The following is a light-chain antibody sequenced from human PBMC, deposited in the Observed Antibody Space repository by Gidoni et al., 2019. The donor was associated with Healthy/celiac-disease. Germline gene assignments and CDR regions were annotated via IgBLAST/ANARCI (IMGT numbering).Light chain of an antibody. CDR2: DAS. CDR1: QSVSSY. J-gene: IGKJ4*01. Sequence: EIVLTPSPATLSLSPGERATLSFRASQSVSSYLAWYQQKPGQAPRLLIYDASNRATGIPARFSGSGSGTDFTLTISSLEPEDFAVYYCQQRSNWPPVLTFGGXTKVEIK. CDR3: QQRSNWPPVLT. V-gene: IGKV3-11*01.